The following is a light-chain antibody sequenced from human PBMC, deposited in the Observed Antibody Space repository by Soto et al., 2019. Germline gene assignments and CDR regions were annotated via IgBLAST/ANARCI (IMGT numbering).Light chain of an antibody. CDR3: QVWDSSSDHVV. J-gene: IGLJ2*01. CDR2: YDS. V-gene: IGLV3-21*04. CDR1: NIGSKS. Sequence: SYELTQPPSVSVAPGKTARITCGGNNIGSKSVHWYQQKPGHAPVLVIYYDSDRPSVIPERFSGSNSGNTATLTISRVEAGDEADYYCQVWDSSSDHVVFGGGTKLTVL.